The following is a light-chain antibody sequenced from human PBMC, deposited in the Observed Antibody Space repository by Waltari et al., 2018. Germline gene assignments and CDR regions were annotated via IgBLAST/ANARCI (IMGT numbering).Light chain of an antibody. CDR2: DVT. CDR1: RSDVGAYDY. J-gene: IGLJ1*01. CDR3: CSYAGRYTNYV. V-gene: IGLV2-11*01. Sequence: QSALTQPRSVSGSPGQSVTISCTGTRSDVGAYDYFSWYQQRPGKAPKLIIYDVTERPSGVPDRFSGSKSDNKASLTISGLQADDEADYYCCSYAGRYTNYVFGSGTKVTVL.